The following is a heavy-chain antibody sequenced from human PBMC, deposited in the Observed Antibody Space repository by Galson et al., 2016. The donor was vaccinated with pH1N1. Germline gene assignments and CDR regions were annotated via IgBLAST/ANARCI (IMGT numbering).Heavy chain of an antibody. D-gene: IGHD6-13*01. CDR3: ARSCSSRETEYYFDN. CDR1: GYTFTSYG. J-gene: IGHJ4*02. V-gene: IGHV1-18*01. CDR2: ISAYNGNT. Sequence: SVKVSRKASGYTFTSYGISWVRQAPGQGLEWMGWISAYNGNTYYAQKLQGRVTMTTDTSTTTAYMELRSLRSDDTAVYYCARSCSSRETEYYFDNWGQGTLVTVSP.